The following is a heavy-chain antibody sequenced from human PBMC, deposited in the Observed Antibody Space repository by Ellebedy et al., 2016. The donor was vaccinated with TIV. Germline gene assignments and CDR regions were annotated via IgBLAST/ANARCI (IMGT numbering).Heavy chain of an antibody. CDR3: ARDAAVVGARNYYGMDV. Sequence: GESLKISXAASGFTFSSYWMHWVRQAPGKGLVWVSRINSDGSSTSYADSVKGRFTISRDNAKNTLYLQMNSLRAEDTAVYYCARDAAVVGARNYYGMDVWGQGTTVTVSS. J-gene: IGHJ6*02. CDR1: GFTFSSYW. D-gene: IGHD1-26*01. CDR2: INSDGSST. V-gene: IGHV3-74*01.